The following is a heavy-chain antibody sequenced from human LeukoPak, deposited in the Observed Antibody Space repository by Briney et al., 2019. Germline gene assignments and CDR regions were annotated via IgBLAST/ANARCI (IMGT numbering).Heavy chain of an antibody. D-gene: IGHD3-10*01. J-gene: IGHJ4*02. CDR2: INWIGRST. CDR3: ARDYYGSGSNFGY. V-gene: IGHV3-20*04. CDR1: GFILDDYG. Sequence: GGSLRLSCAASGFILDDYGMSWVRQAPGKGLEWVSGINWIGRSTGYADSVKGRFTISRDNAKNSLYLQMNSLRAEDTAVYYCARDYYGSGSNFGYWGRGTLVTVSS.